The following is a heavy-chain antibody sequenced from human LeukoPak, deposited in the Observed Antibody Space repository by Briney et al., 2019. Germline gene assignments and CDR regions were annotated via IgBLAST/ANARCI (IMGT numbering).Heavy chain of an antibody. CDR3: ARTRAGTLAY. Sequence: SQTLSLTCTVSGGSISSGGYYWSWIRQHPGKGLEWIGYIYYSGSTYYNPSLKSRVTISVDTSKNQFSLKLSSVTAADTAVYYCARTRAGTLAYWGQGTLVTVSS. CDR1: GGSISSGGYY. J-gene: IGHJ4*02. V-gene: IGHV4-31*03. D-gene: IGHD6-13*01. CDR2: IYYSGST.